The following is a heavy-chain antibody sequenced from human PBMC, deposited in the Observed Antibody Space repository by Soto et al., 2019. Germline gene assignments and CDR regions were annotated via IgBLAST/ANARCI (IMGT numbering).Heavy chain of an antibody. V-gene: IGHV3-33*01. CDR3: AGVRSCSSTTCYNFDW. CDR1: GFTFSSYG. J-gene: IGHJ4*02. Sequence: GGSLRLSCAASGFTFSSYGMHWVRQAPGKGLEWVAVIWYDGSNKYYADSVKGRFTISRDNSKNTLYLQMNSLTAEDTAVYYCAGVRSCSSTTCYNFDWWGQGTLVTVSS. CDR2: IWYDGSNK. D-gene: IGHD2-2*02.